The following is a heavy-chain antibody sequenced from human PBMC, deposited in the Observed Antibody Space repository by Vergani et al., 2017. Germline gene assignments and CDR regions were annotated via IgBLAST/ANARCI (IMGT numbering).Heavy chain of an antibody. D-gene: IGHD3-9*01. CDR2: ISSSSSTI. J-gene: IGHJ5*02. V-gene: IGHV3-48*04. CDR3: ARLADYDILTGQNWFDP. CDR1: GFTFSSYS. Sequence: EVQLLESGGGLVQPGGSLRLSCAASGFTFSSYSMNWVRQAPGKGLEWVSYISSSSSTIYYADSVKGRFTISRDNAKNSLYLQMNSLRAEDTAVYYCARLADYDILTGQNWFDPWGQGTLVTVSS.